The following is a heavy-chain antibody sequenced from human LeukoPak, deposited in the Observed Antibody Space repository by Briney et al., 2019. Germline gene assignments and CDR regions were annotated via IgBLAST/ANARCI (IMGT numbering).Heavy chain of an antibody. CDR3: ARGGSLNYDYYYMDV. CDR2: IHYSGDT. D-gene: IGHD1-26*01. V-gene: IGHV4-59*01. J-gene: IGHJ6*03. Sequence: SETLSLTCTVSGGSISSYYWSWIRQPPGKGLEWIGCIHYSGDTNYNPSLKSRVAMSVDTSRNQFSLKLTSVTAADTAVYYCARGGSLNYDYYYMDVWGKGTTVTVS. CDR1: GGSISSYY.